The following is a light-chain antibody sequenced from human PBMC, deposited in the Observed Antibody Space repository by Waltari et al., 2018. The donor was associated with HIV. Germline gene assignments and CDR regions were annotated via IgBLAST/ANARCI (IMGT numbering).Light chain of an antibody. CDR2: AAS. V-gene: IGKV1D-16*01. Sequence: VQMTQSPSSLSASVGDRVTITCRASQTVTRWLAWYQQKPGKAPRSLIYAASSLQSGVPSRFSGSGGGTNFTLTISSLQPEDFATYYCQQYNSHPITFGQGTRLDLK. J-gene: IGKJ5*01. CDR1: QTVTRW. CDR3: QQYNSHPIT.